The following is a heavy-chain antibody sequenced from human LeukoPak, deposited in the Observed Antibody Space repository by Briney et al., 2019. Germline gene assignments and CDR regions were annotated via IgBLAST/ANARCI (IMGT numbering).Heavy chain of an antibody. CDR1: GYTFTGYY. CDR2: INPNSGGT. Sequence: GASVKVSCKASGYTFTGYYMHWVRQAPGQGLEWMGWINPNSGGTSYAQKFQGRVTMTRDTSISTAYMELSRLRSDDTAVYYCARDMSYYDSSGYYYVLAAFDIWGQGTMVTVSS. CDR3: ARDMSYYDSSGYYYVLAAFDI. V-gene: IGHV1-2*02. J-gene: IGHJ3*02. D-gene: IGHD3-22*01.